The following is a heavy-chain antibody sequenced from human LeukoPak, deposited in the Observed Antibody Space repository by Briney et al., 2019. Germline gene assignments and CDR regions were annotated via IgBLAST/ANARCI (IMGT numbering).Heavy chain of an antibody. V-gene: IGHV3-33*01. CDR3: ARRGTYYDFWSGYPTYFDY. Sequence: GGSLRLSCAASGFTLSRSTMHWVRRAPGKGLEWVAVIWSDGTTEKYADSVKGRFTISRDSSKKTLFLQMSSLTVEDTAVYYCARRGTYYDFWSGYPTYFDYWGQGNPGHRLL. J-gene: IGHJ4*02. CDR2: IWSDGTTE. CDR1: GFTLSRST. D-gene: IGHD3-3*01.